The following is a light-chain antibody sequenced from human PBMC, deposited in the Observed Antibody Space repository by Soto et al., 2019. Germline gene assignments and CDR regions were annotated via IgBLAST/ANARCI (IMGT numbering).Light chain of an antibody. V-gene: IGLV2-14*03. CDR3: SSYTSSSTRVV. J-gene: IGLJ2*01. CDR2: DVS. Sequence: QSALTQPASVSGSPGQSITISCTGTSSDVGGYNYVSWYQQHPGKAPKVMIYDVSKRPSGVSNRFSGSTSGNTASLTISGLQVEDEADYYCSSYTSSSTRVVFGGGTKVTVL. CDR1: SSDVGGYNY.